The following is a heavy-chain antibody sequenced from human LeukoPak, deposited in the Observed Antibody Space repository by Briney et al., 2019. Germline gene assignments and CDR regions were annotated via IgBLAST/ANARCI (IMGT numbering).Heavy chain of an antibody. Sequence: ASVKVSCKASGYTFTNYGISWVRQAPGQGLEWMGWINTDNGNTNYAQKLQGRVTMTTDTSTSTVYMELRTPRSDDTAVYYCARDQGGATSDPWGQGTLVTVSS. D-gene: IGHD1-26*01. J-gene: IGHJ5*02. CDR2: INTDNGNT. CDR3: ARDQGGATSDP. V-gene: IGHV1-18*01. CDR1: GYTFTNYG.